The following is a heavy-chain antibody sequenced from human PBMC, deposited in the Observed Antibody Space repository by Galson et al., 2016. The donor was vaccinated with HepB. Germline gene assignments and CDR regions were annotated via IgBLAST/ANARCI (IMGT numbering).Heavy chain of an antibody. J-gene: IGHJ5*02. CDR3: ARRTVVPTAGNWFDP. CDR1: GGSISSYY. Sequence: LSLTCTVSGGSISSYYWNWIRQPPGKGLEWIGEINHSGTIHYNPSLKSRVTISVNTSKKQFSLNLGSVTAADTAVYYCARRTVVPTAGNWFDPWGQGTLVTVAS. V-gene: IGHV4-34*01. D-gene: IGHD2-2*01. CDR2: INHSGTI.